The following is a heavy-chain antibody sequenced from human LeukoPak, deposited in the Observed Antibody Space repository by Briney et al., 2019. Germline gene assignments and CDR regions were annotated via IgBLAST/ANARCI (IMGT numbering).Heavy chain of an antibody. CDR1: GGSFSGYY. Sequence: SETLSLTCAVYGGSFSGYYWSWIRQPPGKGLEWIGEINHSGSTNYNPSLKSRVTISVDTSKNQFSLKLSSVTAADTAVYYCARGKRGWFDPWGQGTLVTVSS. J-gene: IGHJ5*02. CDR2: INHSGST. D-gene: IGHD3-10*01. CDR3: ARGKRGWFDP. V-gene: IGHV4-34*01.